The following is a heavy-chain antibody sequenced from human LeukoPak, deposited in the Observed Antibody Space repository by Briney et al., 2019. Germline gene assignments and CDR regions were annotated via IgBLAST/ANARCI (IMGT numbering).Heavy chain of an antibody. Sequence: SETLSLTCTVSGGSISSYYWSWIRQPPGKGLEWIGYIYYSGSTNYNPSLKSRVTMSVDTSKNQFSLKLTSVTAADTAVYYCARILGFCSSTNCYPRFDPWGQGTLVTVSS. CDR1: GGSISSYY. CDR3: ARILGFCSSTNCYPRFDP. V-gene: IGHV4-59*01. CDR2: IYYSGST. J-gene: IGHJ5*02. D-gene: IGHD2-2*01.